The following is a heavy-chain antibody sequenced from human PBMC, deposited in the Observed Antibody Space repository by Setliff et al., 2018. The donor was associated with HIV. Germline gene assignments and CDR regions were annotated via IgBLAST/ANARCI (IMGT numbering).Heavy chain of an antibody. J-gene: IGHJ6*03. CDR1: GYTFTNCW. CDR3: ARFVHSSGWYSSSYYYYMDV. V-gene: IGHV5-51*01. D-gene: IGHD3-22*01. CDR2: IYPGDSDT. Sequence: GESLKISCKGSGYTFTNCWIAWVRQMPGKGLEWMGIIYPGDSDTTYSPSFQGQVNISADKSISTAYLQWSSLKASDTAMYYCARFVHSSGWYSSSYYYYMDVWGKGTTVTVSS.